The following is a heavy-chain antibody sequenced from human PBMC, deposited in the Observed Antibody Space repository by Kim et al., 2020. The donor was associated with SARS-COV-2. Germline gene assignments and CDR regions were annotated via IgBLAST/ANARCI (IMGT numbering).Heavy chain of an antibody. Sequence: ADSRKGRFTISRDKAKNSLYLQRNSLRAEDTAVYYCARVPVGSSSWYYFDYWGRGTLVTVSS. J-gene: IGHJ4*02. D-gene: IGHD6-13*01. V-gene: IGHV3-11*05. CDR3: ARVPVGSSSWYYFDY.